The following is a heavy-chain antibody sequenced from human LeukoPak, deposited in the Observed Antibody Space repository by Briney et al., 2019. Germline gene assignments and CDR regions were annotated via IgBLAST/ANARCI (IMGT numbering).Heavy chain of an antibody. V-gene: IGHV1-69*01. CDR2: INPIFNIL. Sequence: GASVKVSCKASEGTFGGYSIDWVRQAPGQGLDWVGGINPIFNILYYAQNFQGRVTITADESTNTAYLELDSLKHDDTAVYYCAAGRRLGEWFFDYWGQGTLVTVSS. CDR3: AAGRRLGEWFFDY. CDR1: EGTFGGYS. D-gene: IGHD3-10*01. J-gene: IGHJ4*02.